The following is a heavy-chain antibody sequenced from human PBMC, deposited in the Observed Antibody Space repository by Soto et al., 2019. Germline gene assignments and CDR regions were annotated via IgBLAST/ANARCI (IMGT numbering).Heavy chain of an antibody. Sequence: GGSLRLSCAASGFTVSSNYMSWVRQAPGKGLEWVSVIYSGGSTYYADSVKGRFTISRDNSKNTLYLQMNSLRAEDTAVYYCARAGALGYCSGGSCYSTRAFAIWGQGTMVTVSS. D-gene: IGHD2-15*01. CDR1: GFTVSSNY. V-gene: IGHV3-66*01. CDR2: IYSGGST. CDR3: ARAGALGYCSGGSCYSTRAFAI. J-gene: IGHJ3*02.